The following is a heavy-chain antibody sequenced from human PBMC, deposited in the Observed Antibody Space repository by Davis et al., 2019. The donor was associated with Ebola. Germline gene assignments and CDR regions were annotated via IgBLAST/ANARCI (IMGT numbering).Heavy chain of an antibody. CDR3: ARERILWFGELLTGYWFDP. J-gene: IGHJ5*02. V-gene: IGHV3-66*01. CDR2: IYSGGST. Sequence: GESLKISCAASGFTVSSNYMSWVRQAPGKGLEWVSVIYSGGSTYYADSVKGRFTISRDNSKNTLYLQMNSLRAEDTAVYYCARERILWFGELLTGYWFDPWGQGTLVTVSS. CDR1: GFTVSSNY. D-gene: IGHD3-10*01.